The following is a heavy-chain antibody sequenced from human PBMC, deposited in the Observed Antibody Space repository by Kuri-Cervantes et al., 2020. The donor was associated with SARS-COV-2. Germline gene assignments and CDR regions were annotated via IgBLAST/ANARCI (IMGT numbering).Heavy chain of an antibody. J-gene: IGHJ6*03. CDR1: GFTFSDYY. D-gene: IGHD6-6*01. V-gene: IGHV3-11*04. CDR3: AREYSSSYYYYYMDV. CDR2: ISSSGSTI. Sequence: GGSLRLSCAASGFTFSDYYMSWIRQAPGKGLEWVSYISSSGSTIYYADSVKGRFTISRDNAKNSLYLQMNSLRAEDTAVYYCAREYSSSYYYYYMDVWGKGTTVTVSS.